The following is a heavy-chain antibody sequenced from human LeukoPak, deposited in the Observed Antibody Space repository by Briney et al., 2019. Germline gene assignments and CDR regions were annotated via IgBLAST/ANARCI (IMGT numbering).Heavy chain of an antibody. J-gene: IGHJ4*02. CDR1: GGSFSGYY. Sequence: SETLSLTCAVYGGSFSGYYWSWIRQPPGEGLEWIGYLYYSGSTYYNPSLKSRVTMSVDTSKNQFSLKLGSVTAADTAVYYCARYYSGSYGFDYWGQGTLVTVSS. V-gene: IGHV4-59*04. D-gene: IGHD1-26*01. CDR3: ARYYSGSYGFDY. CDR2: LYYSGST.